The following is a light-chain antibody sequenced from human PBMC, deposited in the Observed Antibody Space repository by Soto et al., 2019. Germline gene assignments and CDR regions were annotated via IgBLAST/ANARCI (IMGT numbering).Light chain of an antibody. CDR3: QQYETPSGT. CDR1: QSVSGT. Sequence: DIQMTQSPSTLSASLGDRVTITCRASQSVSGTLAWYQQRPGKAPKLLIYKASTLKSVVPSRFSGRGSGTDFTPTISRLPPEDVATYYRQQYETPSGTFGPGTKVDIK. CDR2: KAS. V-gene: IGKV1-5*03. J-gene: IGKJ1*01.